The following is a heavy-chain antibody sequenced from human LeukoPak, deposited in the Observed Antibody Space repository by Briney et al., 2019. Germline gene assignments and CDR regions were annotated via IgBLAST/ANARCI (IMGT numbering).Heavy chain of an antibody. CDR3: ARDGSGYGGRFDY. CDR2: VYYSGSI. D-gene: IGHD5-12*01. V-gene: IGHV4-59*01. CDR1: GGSISTYY. Sequence: SETLSLTCTVSGGSISTYYWSWIRQPPGKGLEWIGYVYYSGSINYNPSLKSRVTISVDTSKNQFSLKLSSMTAADTAVYYCARDGSGYGGRFDYWGQGTLVTVSS. J-gene: IGHJ4*02.